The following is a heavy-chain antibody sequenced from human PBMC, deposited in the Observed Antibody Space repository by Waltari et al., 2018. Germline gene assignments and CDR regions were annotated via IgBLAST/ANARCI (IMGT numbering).Heavy chain of an antibody. Sequence: QVQLLQSGGDVREPGASVKVSCQASGYILRDYAVSWVRQAPGQGLEWMGWISHYNDKREYARGFEGRVTMTIDTSTSTAYMELRRLTPDDTAVYYCARGPYDSQSYYPDGLDVWGQGTTVTVSS. D-gene: IGHD3-10*01. CDR3: ARGPYDSQSYYPDGLDV. J-gene: IGHJ6*02. CDR1: GYILRDYA. CDR2: ISHYNDKR. V-gene: IGHV1-18*04.